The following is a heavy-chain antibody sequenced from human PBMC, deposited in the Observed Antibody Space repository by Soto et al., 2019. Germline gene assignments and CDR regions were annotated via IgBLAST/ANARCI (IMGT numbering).Heavy chain of an antibody. D-gene: IGHD6-19*01. Sequence: SETLSLTCTISGASTGGYYWSWIRQSPGKGLEWIGYVYSAGSTKYNPFLQSRVAISIDTSKRQFSLKLTSVTAADTALYYCARHWWSSGSYLVFDSWGQGTLVTVSS. CDR3: ARHWWSSGSYLVFDS. J-gene: IGHJ4*02. CDR1: GASTGGYY. V-gene: IGHV4-59*08. CDR2: VYSAGST.